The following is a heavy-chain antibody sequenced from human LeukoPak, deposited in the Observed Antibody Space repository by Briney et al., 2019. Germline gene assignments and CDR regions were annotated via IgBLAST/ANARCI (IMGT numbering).Heavy chain of an antibody. CDR2: INPNSGGT. V-gene: IGHV1-2*02. CDR3: AASGDWDDGWYFDL. CDR1: GYTFTGYY. Sequence: ASVKVSCKASGYTFTGYYMHWVRQAPGQGLEWMGWINPNSGGTNYAQKFQGRVTMTRDTFISTAYMELSRLRSDDTAVYYCAASGDWDDGWYFDLWGRGTLVTVSS. J-gene: IGHJ2*01. D-gene: IGHD2-21*02.